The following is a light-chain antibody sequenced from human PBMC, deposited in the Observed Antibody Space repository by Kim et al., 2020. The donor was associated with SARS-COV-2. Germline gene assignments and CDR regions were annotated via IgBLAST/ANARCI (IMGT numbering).Light chain of an antibody. J-gene: IGKJ2*01. V-gene: IGKV1-6*01. CDR1: QGIRNE. CDR2: GAS. CDR3: LQDFDYPRT. Sequence: SASVGERVTITCRASQGIRNEIGLYQQKPGRAPKLLIYGASTLESGVPSRFSGSGSGTDFTLTISSLQPEDAAAYYCLQDFDYPRTFGQGTKLEI.